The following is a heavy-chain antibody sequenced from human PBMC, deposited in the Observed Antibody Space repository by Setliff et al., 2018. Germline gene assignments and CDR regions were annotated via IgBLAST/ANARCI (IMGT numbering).Heavy chain of an antibody. CDR3: AKASSSWYRGIYYYYYYMDV. CDR1: GFTFSSYG. J-gene: IGHJ6*03. Sequence: PGGSLRLSCAASGFTFSSYGMHWVRRAPGKGLEWVAFIRYDGSNKYYADSVKGRFTISRDNSKNTLYLQMNSLRAEETAVYYCAKASSSWYRGIYYYYYYMDVWGKGTTVTVSS. CDR2: IRYDGSNK. V-gene: IGHV3-30*02. D-gene: IGHD6-13*01.